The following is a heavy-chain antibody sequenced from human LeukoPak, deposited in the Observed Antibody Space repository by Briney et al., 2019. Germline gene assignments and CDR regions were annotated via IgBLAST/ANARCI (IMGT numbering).Heavy chain of an antibody. CDR3: ARDVLICGGDCYSDYYYGMDV. D-gene: IGHD2-21*02. J-gene: IGHJ6*02. Sequence: GGSLRLSCAASGFTFSSYSMNWVRQAPGKGLEWVSSISSSSSYIYYADSVKGRFTISRDNAKNSLYLQMNSLRAEDTAVYYYARDVLICGGDCYSDYYYGMDVWGQGTTVTVSS. CDR1: GFTFSSYS. V-gene: IGHV3-21*01. CDR2: ISSSSSYI.